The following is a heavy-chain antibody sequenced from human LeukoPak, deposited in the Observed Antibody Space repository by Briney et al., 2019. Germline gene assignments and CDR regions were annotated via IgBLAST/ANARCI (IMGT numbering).Heavy chain of an antibody. CDR3: AKDAIGAAADPYYFDY. CDR2: ISWNSGSI. D-gene: IGHD6-13*01. J-gene: IGHJ4*02. V-gene: IGHV3-9*01. CDR1: GFTFDDYA. Sequence: PGRSLRLSCAASGFTFDDYAMHWVRQAPGKGLEWVSGISWNSGSIGYADSVKGRFTISRDNSKNTLYLQMNSLRAEDTAVYYCAKDAIGAAADPYYFDYWGQGTLVTVSS.